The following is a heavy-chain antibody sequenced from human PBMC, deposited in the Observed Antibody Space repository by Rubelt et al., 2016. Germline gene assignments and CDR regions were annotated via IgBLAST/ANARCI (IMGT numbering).Heavy chain of an antibody. Sequence: QVQLQESGPGLVKPSGTLSLTCAVSGGSISGTDWWSWVRQPPGKGLEWIGEIYHSGTTKYNPSVKSRVTISVDKSKNQFSLKLSSVTTADTAVYYCARDRSSGYSYYGYFDYWGQGALVTVSS. J-gene: IGHJ4*02. CDR2: IYHSGTT. D-gene: IGHD5-12*01. V-gene: IGHV4-4*02. CDR1: GGSISGTDW. CDR3: ARDRSSGYSYYGYFDY.